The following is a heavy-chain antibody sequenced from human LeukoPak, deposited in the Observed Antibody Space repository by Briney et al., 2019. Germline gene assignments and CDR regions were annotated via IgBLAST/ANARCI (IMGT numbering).Heavy chain of an antibody. Sequence: PSETLSLTCAVSGGSISSGGYSWSWIRQPPGKGLEWIGYIYHSGSTYYNPSLKSRVTISVDRSKDQSSLKLSSVTAADTAVYYCARAAFWFDPWGQGTLVTVSS. V-gene: IGHV4-30-2*01. CDR3: ARAAFWFDP. CDR2: IYHSGST. CDR1: GGSISSGGYS. J-gene: IGHJ5*02.